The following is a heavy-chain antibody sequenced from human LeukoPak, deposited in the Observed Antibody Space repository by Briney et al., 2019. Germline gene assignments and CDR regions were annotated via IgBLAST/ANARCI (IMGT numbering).Heavy chain of an antibody. D-gene: IGHD1-14*01. CDR3: ARDSSEFRSLISY. V-gene: IGHV1-69*13. Sequence: ASVKVSCKASGGTFSSYAISWVRQAPGQGLEWMGGITPMFGTAEYAQKFQGRVTITADESTSTAYMELSSLRSDDTAVYYCARDSSEFRSLISYWGQGTLVTVSS. CDR1: GGTFSSYA. CDR2: ITPMFGTA. J-gene: IGHJ1*01.